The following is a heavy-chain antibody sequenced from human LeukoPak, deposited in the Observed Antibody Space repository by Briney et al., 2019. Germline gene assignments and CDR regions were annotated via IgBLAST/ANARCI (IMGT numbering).Heavy chain of an antibody. CDR1: GYTFTGYY. CDR2: INPNSGGT. V-gene: IGHV1-2*02. Sequence: GASVKVSCKASGYTFTGYYMHWVRQAPGQGLEWMGWINPNSGGTNYAQKFQGRVTMTRDTSISPAYMELSRLRSDDTAVYYCARVPVAVAGRDYWGQGTLVTVSS. D-gene: IGHD6-19*01. J-gene: IGHJ4*02. CDR3: ARVPVAVAGRDY.